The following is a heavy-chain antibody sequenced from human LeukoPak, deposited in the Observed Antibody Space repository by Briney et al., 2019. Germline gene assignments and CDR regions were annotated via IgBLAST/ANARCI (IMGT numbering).Heavy chain of an antibody. CDR1: GFTFSSYA. Sequence: PGGSLRLSCAAPGFTFSSYAMSWVRQAPGKGLEWVSAISGSGGSTYYGDSVKGRFTISRDNSKNTLYLQMDSLRAEDTAVYYCAKEETFCSGGSCYPVRFDPWGQGTLVTVSS. CDR2: ISGSGGST. J-gene: IGHJ5*02. CDR3: AKEETFCSGGSCYPVRFDP. V-gene: IGHV3-23*01. D-gene: IGHD2-15*01.